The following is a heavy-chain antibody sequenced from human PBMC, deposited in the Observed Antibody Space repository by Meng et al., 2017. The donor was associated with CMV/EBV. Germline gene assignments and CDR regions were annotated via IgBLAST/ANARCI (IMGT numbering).Heavy chain of an antibody. CDR2: ISSSSYI. Sequence: GESLKISCAASGFTFSSYSMNWVRQAPGKGLEWVSSISSSSYIYYADSVKGRFTISRDNAKNSLYLQMNSLRAEDTAVYYCARDRAGPWHWGQGTLVTVSS. J-gene: IGHJ4*02. CDR1: GFTFSSYS. D-gene: IGHD3-10*01. CDR3: ARDRAGPWH. V-gene: IGHV3-21*01.